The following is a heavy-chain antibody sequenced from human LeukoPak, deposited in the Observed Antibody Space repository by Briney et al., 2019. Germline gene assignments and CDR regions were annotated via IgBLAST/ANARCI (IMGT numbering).Heavy chain of an antibody. CDR2: ISSSSSTI. J-gene: IGHJ3*02. Sequence: GGSLRLSCAASGFTFSSYSMNWVRQAPGKGLEWVSYISSSSSTIYYADSVKGRFTISRDNAKNSQYLQMNSLRAEDTAVYYCARDLTYCSSTSCYPFDAFDIWGQGTMVTVSS. D-gene: IGHD2-2*01. CDR1: GFTFSSYS. CDR3: ARDLTYCSSTSCYPFDAFDI. V-gene: IGHV3-48*01.